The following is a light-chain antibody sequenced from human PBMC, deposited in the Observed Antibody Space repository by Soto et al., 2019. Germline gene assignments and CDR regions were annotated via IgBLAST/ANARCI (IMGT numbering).Light chain of an antibody. CDR1: QSINGN. Sequence: EIVMTQSPATLSVSPGERATLSCRASQSINGNLAWYQRKPGQAPRLLMYSTSFRATGIPARFSGSGSGTEYTLTISSLQSEDFAVFYCPQYNNWYSFGQGTKLEIK. CDR2: STS. J-gene: IGKJ2*03. CDR3: PQYNNWYS. V-gene: IGKV3-15*01.